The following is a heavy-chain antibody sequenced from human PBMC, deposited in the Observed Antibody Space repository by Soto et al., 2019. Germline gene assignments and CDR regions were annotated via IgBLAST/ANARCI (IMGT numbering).Heavy chain of an antibody. J-gene: IGHJ4*02. D-gene: IGHD3-22*01. CDR1: GGSVSGGDHY. CDR2: IYNSVST. CDR3: ARDRRDGYYVDY. Sequence: QVQLQESGPGLVKPSETLSLTCIVSGGSVSGGDHYWSWIRQPPGKGLEWIGYIYNSVSTKYNPALRSRVTMSLDTSKNQFSLNLSSVTAADTAVYYCARDRRDGYYVDYWGQGTLVTVSS. V-gene: IGHV4-61*08.